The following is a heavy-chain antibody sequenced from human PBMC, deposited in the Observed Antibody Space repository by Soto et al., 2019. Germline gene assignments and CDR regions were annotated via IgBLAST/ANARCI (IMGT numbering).Heavy chain of an antibody. CDR2: INHSGST. CDR3: ARGPARYCSGGSCYPWGGYYYGMDV. Sequence: SETLSLTCAVYGVSFSGYYWSWIRQPPGKGLEWIGEINHSGSTNYNPSLKSRVTISVDTSKNQFSLKLSSVTAADTAVYYCARGPARYCSGGSCYPWGGYYYGMDVWGQGTTVTVSS. V-gene: IGHV4-34*01. D-gene: IGHD2-15*01. J-gene: IGHJ6*02. CDR1: GVSFSGYY.